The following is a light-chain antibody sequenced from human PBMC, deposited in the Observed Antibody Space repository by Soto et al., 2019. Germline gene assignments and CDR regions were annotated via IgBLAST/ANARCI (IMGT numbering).Light chain of an antibody. J-gene: IGLJ1*01. V-gene: IGLV2-14*01. Sequence: QSALTQPASLSGSPGQSITISCTGTSSDVGGYNYVSWYQQSPGKAPKLLVFDVTYRPSGVSNRFSGSKSGNTASLTISGLQAEDEADYYSTSYTVSSTLVFGTGTKVTVL. CDR3: TSYTVSSTLV. CDR1: SSDVGGYNY. CDR2: DVT.